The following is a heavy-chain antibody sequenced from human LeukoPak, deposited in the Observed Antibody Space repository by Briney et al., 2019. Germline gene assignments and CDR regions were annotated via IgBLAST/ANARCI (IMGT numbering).Heavy chain of an antibody. J-gene: IGHJ6*03. V-gene: IGHV3-23*01. CDR1: GFTFSSYG. Sequence: GGTLRLSCAASGFTFSSYGMSWVRQAPGKGLEWVSAISPSGRNTYYADSVKGRFIISRDNSKNMLYLQMSSLRAEDTAVYYCAKGGSDSSGYYSLYYYYYMDVWGKGTTVTISS. CDR3: AKGGSDSSGYYSLYYYYYMDV. D-gene: IGHD3-22*01. CDR2: ISPSGRNT.